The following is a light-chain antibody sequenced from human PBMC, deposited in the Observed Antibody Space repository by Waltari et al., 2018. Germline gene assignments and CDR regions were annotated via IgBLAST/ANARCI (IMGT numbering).Light chain of an antibody. CDR3: QVWDRNKEF. Sequence: SYDLTQPLSVSVALGQTARLTCAGDNIGAKNLHWYQKKPGQAPLLVIYRDNNRPSGIPERFSGSNSGNTATLTISRAQAGDEADYYWQVWDRNKEFFGGGTKLTVL. V-gene: IGLV3-9*01. CDR2: RDN. CDR1: NIGAKN. J-gene: IGLJ2*01.